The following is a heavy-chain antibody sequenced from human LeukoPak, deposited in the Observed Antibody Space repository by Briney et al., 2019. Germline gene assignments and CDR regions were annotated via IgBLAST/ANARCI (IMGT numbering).Heavy chain of an antibody. CDR1: GFTFSSYS. V-gene: IGHV3-48*02. CDR2: ISSSSSTI. D-gene: IGHD6-13*01. J-gene: IGHJ4*02. Sequence: GGSLRLSCAASGFTFSSYSMNWVRQAPGKGLEWVSYISSSSSTIYYAGSVKGRFTISRDNAKNSLYLQMNSLRDEDTAVYYCARIAAARLPYYFDYWGQGTLVTVSS. CDR3: ARIAAARLPYYFDY.